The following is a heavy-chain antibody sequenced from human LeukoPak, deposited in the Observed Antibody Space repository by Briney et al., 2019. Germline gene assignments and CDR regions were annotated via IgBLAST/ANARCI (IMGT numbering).Heavy chain of an antibody. V-gene: IGHV4-59*01. CDR3: ARGEPYCSSTSCYIYYYYYYGMDI. D-gene: IGHD2-2*02. CDR2: ISSSGST. J-gene: IGHJ6*02. CDR1: GASISNYY. Sequence: SETLSLTCTISGASISNYYWSWIRQPPGKGLEWIGYISSSGSTNYNPSLWTRVTISVDTSNNQFSLELSSVTAADTAVYYCARGEPYCSSTSCYIYYYYYYGMDIWGQGTTVTVSS.